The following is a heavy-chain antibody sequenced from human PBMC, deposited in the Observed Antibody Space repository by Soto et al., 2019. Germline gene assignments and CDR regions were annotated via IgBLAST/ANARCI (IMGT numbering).Heavy chain of an antibody. Sequence: ESLKISSISSGYNSPSYWLGWVRPLPGQGPEWMGITYPGDSDIRYSPSFQGQVTIAAAKCISAAYLHLSRLKAPGTAMNFRAVGDSRTDDAYGIDVWGQGTADTVSS. CDR3: AVGDSRTDDAYGIDV. J-gene: IGHJ6*02. CDR1: GYNSPSYW. V-gene: IGHV5-51*01. CDR2: TYPGDSDI. D-gene: IGHD1-26*01.